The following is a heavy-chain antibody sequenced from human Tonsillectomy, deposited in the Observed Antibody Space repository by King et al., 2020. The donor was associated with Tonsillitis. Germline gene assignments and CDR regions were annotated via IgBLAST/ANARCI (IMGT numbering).Heavy chain of an antibody. CDR1: GFTFSSYG. CDR3: AKNGGDRAFQH. J-gene: IGHJ1*01. CDR2: IWYDGTKK. Sequence: VQLVESGGGVVQPGRSLRLSCAASGFTFSSYGMHWVRQAPGKGLEWVAFIWYDGTKKYYADSVQGRFTISRDNSKNTLFLQMNSPRAEDTAVYYCAKNGGDRAFQHWGQGTLVSVSS. V-gene: IGHV3-33*06. D-gene: IGHD3-16*01.